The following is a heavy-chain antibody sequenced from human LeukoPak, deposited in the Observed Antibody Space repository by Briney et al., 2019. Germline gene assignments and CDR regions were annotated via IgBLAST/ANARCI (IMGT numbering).Heavy chain of an antibody. D-gene: IGHD5-12*01. Sequence: GGSLRLSCAASGFTFGNYVLTWVRQAPGKGLEWVSTISGGGGNTFYADSVKGRFTISRDSSRNTLFLQMSSLRAGDTAIYYCAKSRYGGYDFFDYWGQGALVTVSS. CDR1: GFTFGNYV. CDR2: ISGGGGNT. J-gene: IGHJ4*02. CDR3: AKSRYGGYDFFDY. V-gene: IGHV3-23*01.